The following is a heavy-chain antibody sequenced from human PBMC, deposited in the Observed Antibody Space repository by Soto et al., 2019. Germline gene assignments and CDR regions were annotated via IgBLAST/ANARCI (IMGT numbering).Heavy chain of an antibody. D-gene: IGHD6-6*01. J-gene: IGHJ6*03. CDR2: IRSKANSYAT. V-gene: IGHV3-73*01. Sequence: GGSLRLSCAASGFTFSGSAMHWVRQASGKGLEWVGRIRSKANSYATAYAASVKGRFTISRDDSKNTAYLQMNSLKTEDTAVYYCTRHTYSSSSGYYYYYYMDVWGKGTTVTVSS. CDR3: TRHTYSSSSGYYYYYYMDV. CDR1: GFTFSGSA.